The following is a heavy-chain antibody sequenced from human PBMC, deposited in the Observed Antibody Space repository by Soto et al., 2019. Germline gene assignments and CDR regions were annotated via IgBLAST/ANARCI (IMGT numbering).Heavy chain of an antibody. CDR1: GFTFSSYA. CDR3: ARGLGYAFDI. V-gene: IGHV3-64*01. Sequence: PGGSLRLSCAASGFTFSSYAMHWVRQAPGKGLEYVSAISSNGGSTYYANSVKGRFTISRDNSKNTLYLQMGSLRAEDMAVYYCARGLGYAFDIWGQGTMVPVSS. J-gene: IGHJ3*02. D-gene: IGHD2-15*01. CDR2: ISSNGGST.